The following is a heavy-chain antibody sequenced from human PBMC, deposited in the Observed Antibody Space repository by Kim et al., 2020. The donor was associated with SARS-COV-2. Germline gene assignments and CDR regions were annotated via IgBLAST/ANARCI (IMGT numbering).Heavy chain of an antibody. Sequence: SETLSLTCTVSGGSISSYYWSWIRQPPGKGLEYIGYIYYSGSTNYNPSLKSRVTISVDTSNNQFSLKLSSVTAADTAVYYCASMAGTWYFQHWGQGTLVTVSS. CDR1: GGSISSYY. CDR2: IYYSGST. CDR3: ASMAGTWYFQH. D-gene: IGHD6-19*01. V-gene: IGHV4-59*13. J-gene: IGHJ1*01.